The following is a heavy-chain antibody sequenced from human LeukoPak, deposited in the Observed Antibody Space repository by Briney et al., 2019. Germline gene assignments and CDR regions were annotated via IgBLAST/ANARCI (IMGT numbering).Heavy chain of an antibody. J-gene: IGHJ4*02. CDR3: ARDGSVAFIVGATPFDY. D-gene: IGHD1-26*01. CDR1: GGTFSSYA. V-gene: IGHV1-69*04. CDR2: IIPTLGIA. Sequence: SVKVSCKASGGTFSSYAISWVRQAPGQGLEWMGRIIPTLGIANYAQKFQGRVTITADKSTSTAYMELSSLRSEDTAVYYCARDGSVAFIVGATPFDYWGQGTLVTVSS.